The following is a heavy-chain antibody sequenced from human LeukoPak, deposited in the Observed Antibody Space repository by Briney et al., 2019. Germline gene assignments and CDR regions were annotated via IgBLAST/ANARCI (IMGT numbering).Heavy chain of an antibody. CDR3: ARAKSDIAVAGIFDY. D-gene: IGHD6-19*01. CDR1: GDSTTSGVYY. Sequence: SETLSLTSTVSGDSTTSGVYYTSSIRHPAGKRLEWIGRISSSVSTTSNPSLKSRVTTSVDTCKNQFSLKLSSVTAADTAVYYCARAKSDIAVAGIFDYWGEGTLVTVSS. CDR2: ISSSVST. J-gene: IGHJ4*02. V-gene: IGHV4-61*02.